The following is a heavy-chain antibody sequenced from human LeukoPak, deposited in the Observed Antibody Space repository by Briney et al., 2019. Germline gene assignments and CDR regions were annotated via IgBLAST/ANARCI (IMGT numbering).Heavy chain of an antibody. J-gene: IGHJ6*03. D-gene: IGHD1-14*01. V-gene: IGHV3-7*01. CDR2: IKQDGSET. Sequence: PGGSLRLSCAASGFTFSSYWMNWVRQAPGKGLEWVANIKQDGSETYYVDSVKGRFTISRDNAKNSLYLQMNSLRVEDTAVYYCARGGFSNHYYYYLDVWGKGTAVTVSS. CDR1: GFTFSSYW. CDR3: ARGGFSNHYYYYLDV.